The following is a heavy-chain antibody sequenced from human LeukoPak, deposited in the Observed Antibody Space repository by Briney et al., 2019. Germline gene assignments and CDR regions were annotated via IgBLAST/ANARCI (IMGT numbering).Heavy chain of an antibody. V-gene: IGHV4-34*01. J-gene: IGHJ4*02. Sequence: PSETLSLTCAVYGGSFSGYYWSWIRQPPGKGLEWIGEINHSGSTNYNPSLKSRVTISVDTSKNQFSLKLSSVTAADTAVYYCARRIPRYGSGSYYNYFDYWGQGTLVTVSS. CDR3: ARRIPRYGSGSYYNYFDY. D-gene: IGHD3-10*01. CDR2: INHSGST. CDR1: GGSFSGYY.